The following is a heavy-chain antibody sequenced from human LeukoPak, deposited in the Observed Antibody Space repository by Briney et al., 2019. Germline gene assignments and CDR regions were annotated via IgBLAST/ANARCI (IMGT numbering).Heavy chain of an antibody. J-gene: IGHJ4*02. Sequence: LETLSLTCTVSGGSISSSSYYWGWVRQPPGKGLEWIGNIYYSGSTYYNPSLKSRVTISVDTSKNQFSLKLSSVTAADTAVYYCARSYDSSGRDYWGQGTLVTVSS. CDR2: IYYSGST. D-gene: IGHD3-22*01. CDR3: ARSYDSSGRDY. V-gene: IGHV4-39*01. CDR1: GGSISSSSYY.